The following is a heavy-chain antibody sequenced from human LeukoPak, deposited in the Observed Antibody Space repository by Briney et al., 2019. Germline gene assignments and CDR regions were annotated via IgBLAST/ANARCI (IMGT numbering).Heavy chain of an antibody. CDR3: AKEVGWLVLSDY. CDR2: ISGSGGIK. D-gene: IGHD6-19*01. Sequence: PGGSLRLSCAASGFTFSSYAMSWVRQAPGKGLEWVSAISGSGGIKSYADAVKGRFNISRDNSKNTLYLQMNSLRAEDTAVYYCAKEVGWLVLSDYWGQGTLVTVSS. J-gene: IGHJ4*02. CDR1: GFTFSSYA. V-gene: IGHV3-23*01.